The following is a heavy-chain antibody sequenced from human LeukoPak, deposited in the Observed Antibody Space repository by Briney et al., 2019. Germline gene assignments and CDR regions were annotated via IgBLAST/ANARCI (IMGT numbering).Heavy chain of an antibody. J-gene: IGHJ5*02. CDR1: GYTFTGYY. CDR3: ARAGYSSGWRPGQEWFDP. CDR2: INPNSGGT. D-gene: IGHD6-19*01. V-gene: IGHV1-2*02. Sequence: ASVKVSCKASGYTFTGYYMHWVRQAPGQGLEWMGWINPNSGGTNYAQKFQGRVTMTRDTSISTAYMELSRLRSDDTAVYYCARAGYSSGWRPGQEWFDPWGQGTPVTVSS.